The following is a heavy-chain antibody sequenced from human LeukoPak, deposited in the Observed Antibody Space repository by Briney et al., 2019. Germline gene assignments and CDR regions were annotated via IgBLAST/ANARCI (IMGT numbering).Heavy chain of an antibody. Sequence: SVKVSCKASGGTFSSYAISWVRQAPGQGLEWMGRIIPILDIANYAQKFQGRVTITADKSTSTAYMELSSLRSEDTAVYYCARDGRLGSSWSWGQGTLVTVSS. CDR3: ARDGRLGSSWS. CDR2: IIPILDIA. D-gene: IGHD6-13*01. CDR1: GGTFSSYA. J-gene: IGHJ4*02. V-gene: IGHV1-69*04.